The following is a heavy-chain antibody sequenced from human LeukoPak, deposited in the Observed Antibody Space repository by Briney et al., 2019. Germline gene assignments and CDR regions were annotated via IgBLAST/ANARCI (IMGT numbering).Heavy chain of an antibody. CDR2: IYPGDSDT. Sequence: PGESLKISCKGSGYSFTSYWIAWVRQMPGKGLEWMGIIYPGDSDTRYSPSFQGQVTISADKSISTAYLQWSSLKASDTAMYYCARHGGYCSSITCYDNWFDPWGQGTLVTVSS. J-gene: IGHJ5*02. CDR1: GYSFTSYW. CDR3: ARHGGYCSSITCYDNWFDP. D-gene: IGHD2-2*01. V-gene: IGHV5-51*01.